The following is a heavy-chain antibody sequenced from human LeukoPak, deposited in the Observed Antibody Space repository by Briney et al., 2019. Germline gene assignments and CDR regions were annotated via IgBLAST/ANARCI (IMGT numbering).Heavy chain of an antibody. Sequence: SETLSLTCTVSGGSISSSSYYWGWIRQPPGKGLEWIGSIYYSGSTYYNPSLKSRVTISVDTPKNQFSLKLSSVTAADTAVYYCARDFGGYYDSSGYYFYYWGQGTLVTVSS. D-gene: IGHD3-22*01. CDR2: IYYSGST. CDR1: GGSISSSSYY. J-gene: IGHJ4*02. CDR3: ARDFGGYYDSSGYYFYY. V-gene: IGHV4-39*07.